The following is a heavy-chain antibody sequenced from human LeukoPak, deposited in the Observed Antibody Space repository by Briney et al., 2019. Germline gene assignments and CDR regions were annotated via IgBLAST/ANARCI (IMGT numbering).Heavy chain of an antibody. CDR1: GYAFTSYD. CDR2: MNPNRGNT. CDR3: AREVAGAGNWFDP. V-gene: IGHV1-8*01. Sequence: ASVQGSCKASGYAFTSYDINWVRQATGQGLAWMGWMNPNRGNTGYAQKFQGRVTMTRNTSISTAYMELSSLRSEDTAVYYCAREVAGAGNWFDPWGQGTLVTVSS. D-gene: IGHD7-27*01. J-gene: IGHJ5*02.